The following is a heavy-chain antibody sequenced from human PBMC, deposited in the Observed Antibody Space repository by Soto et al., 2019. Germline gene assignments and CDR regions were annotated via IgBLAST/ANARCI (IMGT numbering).Heavy chain of an antibody. CDR1: GGSISSSSYT. J-gene: IGHJ4*02. D-gene: IGHD5-12*01. Sequence: PSDTLSLTCTVSGGSISSSSYTWVWIRHPPGKGLEWIGSIYYSGSTYYTPSLKSRVTISVDTSKNQFSLKLSSVTAADTAVYYCARQVRGYSGDFDYWGQGTLVTVS. CDR2: IYYSGST. CDR3: ARQVRGYSGDFDY. V-gene: IGHV4-39*01.